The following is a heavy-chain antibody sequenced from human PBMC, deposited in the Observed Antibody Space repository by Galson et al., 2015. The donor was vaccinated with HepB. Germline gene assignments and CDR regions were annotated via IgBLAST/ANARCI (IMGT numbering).Heavy chain of an antibody. V-gene: IGHV1-2*02. Sequence: SVKVSCKASGYTFTDYHIHWLRQAPGQGLEWMGWIRPGTGDTIFAQNFQDRVTMTKDTSISTVYMDLRRLRSDDTAVYYCARDVAKYTGYRKDANWFDPWGQGTLVIVSS. CDR2: IRPGTGDT. CDR3: ARDVAKYTGYRKDANWFDP. D-gene: IGHD5-12*01. CDR1: GYTFTDYH. J-gene: IGHJ5*02.